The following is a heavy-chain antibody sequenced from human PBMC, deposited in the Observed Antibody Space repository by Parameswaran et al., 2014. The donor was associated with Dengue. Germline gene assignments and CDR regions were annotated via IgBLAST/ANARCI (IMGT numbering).Heavy chain of an antibody. Sequence: WIRQPPGKGLEWVSYISSSSSTIYYADSVKGRFTISRDNAKNSLYLQMNSLRDEDTAVYYCARDQYYGMDVWGQGDHGHRLL. CDR3: ARDQYYGMDV. V-gene: IGHV3-48*02. J-gene: IGHJ6*02. CDR2: ISSSSSTI.